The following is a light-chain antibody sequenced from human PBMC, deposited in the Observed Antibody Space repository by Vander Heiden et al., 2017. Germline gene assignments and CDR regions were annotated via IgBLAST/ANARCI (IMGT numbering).Light chain of an antibody. J-gene: IGKJ2*01. V-gene: IGKV3-20*01. CDR1: QSVSSSQ. CDR2: GAS. Sequence: DIVLTQSPGTLSLSPGERATLSCRASQSVSSSQLAWYQHKPGQAPRLIIYGASSRTTGIPDRFSGSGCGTDFTLTLTRLEPEDFAVYYCLQHGDSPQYTFGQRTKLEIK. CDR3: LQHGDSPQYT.